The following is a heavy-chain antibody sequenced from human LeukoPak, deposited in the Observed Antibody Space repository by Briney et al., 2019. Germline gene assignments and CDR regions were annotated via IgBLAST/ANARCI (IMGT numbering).Heavy chain of an antibody. V-gene: IGHV3-7*01. CDR3: ARESNYDSSGYSNFDY. D-gene: IGHD3-22*01. J-gene: IGHJ4*02. Sequence: GGSLRLSCAASGFTFSSYSMNWVRQAPGKGLEWVANIKQDGSEKYYVDSVKGRFTISRDNAKNSLYLQMNSLRAEDTAVYYCARESNYDSSGYSNFDYWGQGTLVTVSS. CDR2: IKQDGSEK. CDR1: GFTFSSYS.